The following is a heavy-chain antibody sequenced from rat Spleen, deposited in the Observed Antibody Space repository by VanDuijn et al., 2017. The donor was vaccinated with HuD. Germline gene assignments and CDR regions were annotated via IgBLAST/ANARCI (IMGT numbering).Heavy chain of an antibody. Sequence: QVQLKESGPGLVQPSQTLSLTCTVSGFSLTSYTVSWVRQPPGKGLEWIAAISSGGSTYYNSALKSRLSISRDTSKSQVFLKMNSLQTEDTAMYFCARYYFDYWGQGVMVTVSS. CDR1: GFSLTSYT. CDR3: ARYYFDY. V-gene: IGHV2-6*01. J-gene: IGHJ2*01. CDR2: ISSGGST.